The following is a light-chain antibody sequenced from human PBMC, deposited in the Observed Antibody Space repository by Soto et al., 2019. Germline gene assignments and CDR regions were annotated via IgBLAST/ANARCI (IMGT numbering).Light chain of an antibody. CDR1: HSVTSSY. V-gene: IGKV3-20*01. CDR3: QQCATSPYT. J-gene: IGKJ2*01. Sequence: EIVLTQSPGTLSLSPGDRATLFCRASHSVTSSYLAWYQQNPGQSPRLLIYATSFRATGIPDRFSGSGSGTDFTLTISRLEPEDFSVYYCQQCATSPYTFGQGTKLEI. CDR2: ATS.